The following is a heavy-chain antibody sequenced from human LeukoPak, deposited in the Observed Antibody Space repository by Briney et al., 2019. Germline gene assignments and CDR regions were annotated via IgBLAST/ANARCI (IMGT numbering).Heavy chain of an antibody. CDR2: IDHSGST. CDR1: GGSVGSGTFY. J-gene: IGHJ2*01. CDR3: ARGGNGWYFDL. V-gene: IGHV4-61*01. Sequence: SETLSLTCTVSGGSVGSGTFYWSWIRQPPGKGLQWIGQIDHSGSTHSIPSLKSRVTISLDTSQSQVSLKVNSVTAADTAVYFCARGGNGWYFDLWGRGTLVTVSS. D-gene: IGHD1-14*01.